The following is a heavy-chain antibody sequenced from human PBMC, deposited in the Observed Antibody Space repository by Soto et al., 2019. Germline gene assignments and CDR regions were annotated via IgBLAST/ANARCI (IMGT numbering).Heavy chain of an antibody. CDR3: ATIFRVVTAVDY. V-gene: IGHV1-2*02. CDR2: INPNSGGT. D-gene: IGHD3-3*01. J-gene: IGHJ4*02. Sequence: ASVKVSCKASGYTFTGYYMHWVRQAPGQGLEWMGWINPNSGGTNYAQKFQGRVTMTRDTSISTAYMELSRLRSDDTAVYYCATIFRVVTAVDYWCQGTLVTVSS. CDR1: GYTFTGYY.